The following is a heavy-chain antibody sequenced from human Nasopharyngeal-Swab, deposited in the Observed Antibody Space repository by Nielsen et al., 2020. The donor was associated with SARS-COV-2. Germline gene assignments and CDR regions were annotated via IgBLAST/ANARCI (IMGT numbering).Heavy chain of an antibody. CDR2: IKHDGSDK. Sequence: GGSLRLSCAASGFIFSASAIHWVRQASGQGLEWVANIKHDGSDKNYVDSVKGRFTISRDNAKNLLFLQMNNLRAEDTALYYCTRDPYSTPPDYWGQGTLVTVSS. D-gene: IGHD6-13*01. J-gene: IGHJ4*02. V-gene: IGHV3-7*01. CDR3: TRDPYSTPPDY. CDR1: GFIFSASA.